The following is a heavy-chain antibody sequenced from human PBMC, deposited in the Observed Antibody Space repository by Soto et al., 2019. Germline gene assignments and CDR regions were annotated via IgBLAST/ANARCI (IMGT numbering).Heavy chain of an antibody. D-gene: IGHD2-8*01. Sequence: QVQLVQSGAEVKKPGSSVKVSCKASGGTFSSYAISWVRQAPGQGLEWMGGIIPIFGTAHYAQKFQGRVTITADESTSTAYMELSSLRSEDTAVYYCALNAALYGDYYYYGMDVWGQGTTVTVSS. CDR2: IIPIFGTA. CDR1: GGTFSSYA. J-gene: IGHJ6*02. CDR3: ALNAALYGDYYYYGMDV. V-gene: IGHV1-69*01.